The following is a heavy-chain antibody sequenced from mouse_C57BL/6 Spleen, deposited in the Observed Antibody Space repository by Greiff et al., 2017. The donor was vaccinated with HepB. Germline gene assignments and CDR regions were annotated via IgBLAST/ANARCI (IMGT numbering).Heavy chain of an antibody. CDR1: GYSFTGYY. CDR2: INPSTGGT. D-gene: IGHD1-1*01. CDR3: ARGIHYYVSSHFYAMDY. Sequence: VQLKQSGPELVKPGASVKISCKASGYSFTGYYMNWVKQSPEKSLEWIGEINPSTGGTTYNQKFKAKATLTVDKSSSTAYMQLKSLTSEDSAVYYCARGIHYYVSSHFYAMDYWGQGTSVTVSS. V-gene: IGHV1-42*01. J-gene: IGHJ4*01.